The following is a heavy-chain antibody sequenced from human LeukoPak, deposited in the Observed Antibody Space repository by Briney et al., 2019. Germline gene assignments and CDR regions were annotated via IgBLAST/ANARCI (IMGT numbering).Heavy chain of an antibody. Sequence: LSETLSLTCTVSGGSIGSYYWSWIRQPPGKGLEWIGYIYTSGSTNYNPSLKSRVTISVDTSKNQFSLKLSSVTAADTAVYYCARGVVAYSSSWYTRFDPWGQGTLVTVSS. V-gene: IGHV4-4*09. CDR3: ARGVVAYSSSWYTRFDP. D-gene: IGHD6-13*01. CDR1: GGSIGSYY. J-gene: IGHJ5*02. CDR2: IYTSGST.